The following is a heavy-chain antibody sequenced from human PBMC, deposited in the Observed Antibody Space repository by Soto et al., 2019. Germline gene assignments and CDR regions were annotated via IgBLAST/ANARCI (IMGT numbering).Heavy chain of an antibody. J-gene: IGHJ4*02. Sequence: SETLSLTCAVSGYSISSSNWWGWIRQPPGKGLEWIGYIYYSGTTYYNPSLKSRVTMSVDTSKNQFSLKLTSVTAVDTAVYYCARRETQGPIDYWGQETLVTVSS. D-gene: IGHD1-26*01. CDR2: IYYSGTT. V-gene: IGHV4-28*01. CDR3: ARRETQGPIDY. CDR1: GYSISSSNW.